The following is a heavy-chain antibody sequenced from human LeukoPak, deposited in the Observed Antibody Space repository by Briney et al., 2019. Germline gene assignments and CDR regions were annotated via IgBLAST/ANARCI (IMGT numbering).Heavy chain of an antibody. CDR2: ISSRSTNI. J-gene: IGHJ6*03. CDR3: ARDAQWLVPEGYFYYMDV. V-gene: IGHV3-21*01. CDR1: GFTFSRYS. Sequence: PGGSLRLSCAGSGFTFSRYSMNWFRQAPGKGLGRVSSISSRSTNIFYADSVKGRFTISRDNAKNSLYLQMNSLGAEDTAVYYCARDAQWLVPEGYFYYMDVWGKGTTVTVSS. D-gene: IGHD6-19*01.